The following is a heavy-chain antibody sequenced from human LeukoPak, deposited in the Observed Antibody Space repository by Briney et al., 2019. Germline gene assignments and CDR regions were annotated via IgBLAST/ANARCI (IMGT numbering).Heavy chain of an antibody. CDR3: ARDLGQYYDTSDNWFDP. CDR1: GFTFSSYG. CDR2: LSFDGTKK. J-gene: IGHJ5*02. D-gene: IGHD3-22*01. Sequence: GGSLRLSCAASGFTFSSYGMYWVRQAPGKGLEWVAVLSFDGTKKHYADSVKGRFTISRDNSKNTLNLQMNSLRAEDTAVYYCARDLGQYYDTSDNWFDPWGQGTLVTVSS. V-gene: IGHV3-30*03.